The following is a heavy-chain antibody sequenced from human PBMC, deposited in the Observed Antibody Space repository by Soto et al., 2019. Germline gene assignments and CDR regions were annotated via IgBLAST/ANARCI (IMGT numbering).Heavy chain of an antibody. CDR1: RDSISSGHYP. CDR2: IYPSGNT. Sequence: QLQLQESGSGLVKPSQTLSLTCAVSRDSISSGHYPWSWIRQPPGKGLEWIGYIYPSGNTSYNPALEGRVPISEDRSKNQFALNMTSVTAAYTAVYYCARGGGGTVTTLAFDYWGQGTLVTVSS. J-gene: IGHJ4*02. CDR3: ARGGGGTVTTLAFDY. V-gene: IGHV4-30-2*01. D-gene: IGHD4-17*01.